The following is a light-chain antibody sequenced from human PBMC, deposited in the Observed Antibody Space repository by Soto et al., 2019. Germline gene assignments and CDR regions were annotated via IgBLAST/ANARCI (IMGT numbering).Light chain of an antibody. J-gene: IGKJ4*01. Sequence: EIVMTQSPATLSVSPGERATLSCRASQSVSSNLAWYQQNPGQAPRLLIYGASTRDTGITTRFSGSRSGTDLPLTSTTLQYKSVAVYYCQQHDNWPPFTFGGGTRVEIK. V-gene: IGKV3D-15*01. CDR3: QQHDNWPPFT. CDR2: GAS. CDR1: QSVSSN.